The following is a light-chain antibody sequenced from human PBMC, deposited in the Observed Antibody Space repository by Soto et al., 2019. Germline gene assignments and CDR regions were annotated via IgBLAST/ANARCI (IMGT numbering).Light chain of an antibody. CDR1: QSVSSN. CDR2: GAS. CDR3: QQYHNWPLT. V-gene: IGKV3-15*01. Sequence: EIVMTQSPGTLSVSPGERATLSCRASQSVSSNLAWYQQKPGQAPRLLIYGASTRATGIPARFSGNRSGTEFTLTISSLQSEDFAVYYCQQYHNWPLTFGQGTKVEIK. J-gene: IGKJ1*01.